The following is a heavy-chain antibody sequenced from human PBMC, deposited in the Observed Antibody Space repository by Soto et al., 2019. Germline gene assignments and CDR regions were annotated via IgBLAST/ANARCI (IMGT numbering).Heavy chain of an antibody. D-gene: IGHD2-15*01. Sequence: SETLSLTCTVSGDSVSSYYWSWIRQSAGRGLEWIGRIYISGSTDYNPSLKGRVSMSVDRSKNQFSLKLTSVTAADTAVYYCAKGVCGSCYSGDYWGQGXLVTVYS. J-gene: IGHJ4*02. CDR2: IYISGST. CDR3: AKGVCGSCYSGDY. CDR1: GDSVSSYY. V-gene: IGHV4-4*07.